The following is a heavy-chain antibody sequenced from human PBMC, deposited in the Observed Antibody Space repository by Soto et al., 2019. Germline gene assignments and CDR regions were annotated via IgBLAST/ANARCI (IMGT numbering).Heavy chain of an antibody. CDR1: GFTFSTYP. CDR2: ISYDETNK. J-gene: IGHJ4*02. CDR3: ARGASDFWGGYPEIHYFDD. D-gene: IGHD3-3*01. Sequence: VGSVRLSCAASGFTFSTYPLHWVRQAPGKGLEWVAVISYDETNKYYADSVKGRFTISRDNSKNTLYLQMNSLRADDTAVYYCARGASDFWGGYPEIHYFDDWGQGTLVTVSS. V-gene: IGHV3-30-3*01.